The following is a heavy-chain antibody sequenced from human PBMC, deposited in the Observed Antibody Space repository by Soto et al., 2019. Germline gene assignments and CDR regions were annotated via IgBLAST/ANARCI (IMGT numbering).Heavy chain of an antibody. J-gene: IGHJ6*02. CDR1: GGSVSSGSFY. Sequence: SETLSLTCTVSGGSVSSGSFYWSWIRRPPGKGLEWIGYFYDSGSTNYNPSLRSRVTMSVDTSKNQFSLKLSSVTAADTAVYYCAASAPPATNYYYAMDVWGQGTTVIVSS. CDR3: AASAPPATNYYYAMDV. CDR2: FYDSGST. V-gene: IGHV4-61*01. D-gene: IGHD5-12*01.